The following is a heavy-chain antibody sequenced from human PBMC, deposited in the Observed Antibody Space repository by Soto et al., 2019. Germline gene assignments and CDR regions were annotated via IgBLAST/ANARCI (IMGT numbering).Heavy chain of an antibody. CDR1: GFTFSSYA. J-gene: IGHJ6*02. V-gene: IGHV3-23*01. D-gene: IGHD3-3*01. Sequence: EVQLLESGGGLVQPGGSLRLSCAASGFTFSSYAMSWVRQAPGKGLEWVSAISGSGGSTYYADSVKGRFTISRDNSKNTLYLQMNSLRAEDTAVYYCAKDSTYYDFWSGYGYYYYGMDVWGQGTTVTVSS. CDR2: ISGSGGST. CDR3: AKDSTYYDFWSGYGYYYYGMDV.